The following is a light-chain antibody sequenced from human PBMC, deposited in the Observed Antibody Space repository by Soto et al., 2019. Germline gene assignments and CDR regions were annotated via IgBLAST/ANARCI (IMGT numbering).Light chain of an antibody. CDR3: QQYSIYPYS. CDR1: QTLSNW. CDR2: DAS. J-gene: IGKJ2*01. Sequence: ILMTQSPSALSASVGDRVTITCRASQTLSNWLAWYQQEPGKAPKLLIFDASSLQSGVPSRFSGSGFGTEFTLTISSLQPDDFGTYYCQQYSIYPYSFGQGTKLEIK. V-gene: IGKV1-5*01.